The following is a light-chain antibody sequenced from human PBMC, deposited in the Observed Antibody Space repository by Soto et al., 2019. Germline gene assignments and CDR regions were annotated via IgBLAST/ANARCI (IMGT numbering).Light chain of an antibody. CDR3: QQYGTSEII. CDR2: DTS. J-gene: IGKJ5*01. Sequence: DIVLTQSPDTLSLSPGNRATLSCRASQSLTNSYIARSQVKPGQAPRLLIYDTSSRATGIPDRFSGSGSGTDFTLTITRLEPEDFAVFYCQQYGTSEIIFGQGTRLEIK. CDR1: QSLTNSY. V-gene: IGKV3-20*01.